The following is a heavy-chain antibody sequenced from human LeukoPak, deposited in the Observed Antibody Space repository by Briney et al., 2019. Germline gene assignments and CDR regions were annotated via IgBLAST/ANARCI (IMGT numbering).Heavy chain of an antibody. CDR2: VIPIFGTA. D-gene: IGHD6-13*01. V-gene: IGHV1-69*05. CDR1: GGTFSSYA. Sequence: SVKVSCKASGGTFSSYAISWVRQAPGQGLEWMGRVIPIFGTANYAQKFQGRVTITTDGSTSTAYMELSSLRSEDTAVYYCARLVDSGSWVLDYWGQGTLVTVSS. J-gene: IGHJ4*02. CDR3: ARLVDSGSWVLDY.